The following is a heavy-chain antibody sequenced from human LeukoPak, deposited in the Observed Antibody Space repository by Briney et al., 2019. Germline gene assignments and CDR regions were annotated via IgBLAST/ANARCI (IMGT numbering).Heavy chain of an antibody. J-gene: IGHJ3*02. CDR1: GFTFSSYW. CDR3: ARDWYNWKGSAFDI. Sequence: PGGSLRLSCAASGFTFSSYWMSWVRQAPGKGLEWVANIKQDGSEKYYVDSVKDRFTISRDNAKSSLYLQMNSLRAEDTAVYYCARDWYNWKGSAFDIWGQGTMVTVSS. CDR2: IKQDGSEK. V-gene: IGHV3-7*01. D-gene: IGHD1-20*01.